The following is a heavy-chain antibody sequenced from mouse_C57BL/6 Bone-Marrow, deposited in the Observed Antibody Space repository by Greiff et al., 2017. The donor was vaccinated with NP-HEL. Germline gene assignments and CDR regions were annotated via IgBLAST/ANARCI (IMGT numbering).Heavy chain of an antibody. CDR3: VRDPFITTVVGYFDV. V-gene: IGHV10-3*01. J-gene: IGHJ1*03. D-gene: IGHD1-1*01. Sequence: EVQLVESGGGLVQPKLSFKLSCAASGFTFNTYAMHWVRQAPGKGLEWVARIRSKSSNYATYYADSVKDRFTISRDDSQSMLYLQMNNLKTEDTAMYYCVRDPFITTVVGYFDVWGTGTTVTVSS. CDR2: IRSKSSNYAT. CDR1: GFTFNTYA.